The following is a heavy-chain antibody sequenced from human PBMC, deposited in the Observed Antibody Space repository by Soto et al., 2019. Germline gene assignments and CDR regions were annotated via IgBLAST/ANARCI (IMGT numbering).Heavy chain of an antibody. CDR1: GYTFTSYG. CDR3: ARDSRPIVVVVADTRWGFDP. J-gene: IGHJ5*02. CDR2: ISAYNGNT. Sequence: QVQLVQSGAEVKKPGASVKVSCKASGYTFTSYGISWVRQAPGQGLEWMGWISAYNGNTNYAQKLQGRVTMTTDTSTSTAYMELRSLRSDDTAVYYCARDSRPIVVVVADTRWGFDPWGQGTLVTVSS. D-gene: IGHD2-15*01. V-gene: IGHV1-18*01.